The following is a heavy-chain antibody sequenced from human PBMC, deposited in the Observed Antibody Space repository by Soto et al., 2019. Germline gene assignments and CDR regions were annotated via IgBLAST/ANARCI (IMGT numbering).Heavy chain of an antibody. D-gene: IGHD7-27*01. CDR1: GFTFSSYA. CDR2: ISGSGSNT. CDR3: ALGWYFDL. Sequence: EVQLLESGGNLVQPGGSQRFSCAASGFTFSSYALSWVRQAPGKGLEWVSAISGSGSNTYYAESVKGRFTVSRDDSKSTLYLQMNSLRPEDTAVYYCALGWYFDLWGRGTLVTVSS. J-gene: IGHJ2*01. V-gene: IGHV3-23*01.